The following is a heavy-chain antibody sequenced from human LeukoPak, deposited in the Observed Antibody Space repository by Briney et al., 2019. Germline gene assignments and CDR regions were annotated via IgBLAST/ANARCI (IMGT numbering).Heavy chain of an antibody. D-gene: IGHD4-23*01. Sequence: GGSLRLSCAASGFTFSTYAMSWVRQAPRKGLEWVSTIGGSGISTYYADSVKGRFTISRDTSKNTLFLQIDSLRAEDTAVYYCAKDGPTVVSPHDYWGQGTLVTVSS. CDR3: AKDGPTVVSPHDY. CDR1: GFTFSTYA. V-gene: IGHV3-23*01. CDR2: IGGSGIST. J-gene: IGHJ4*02.